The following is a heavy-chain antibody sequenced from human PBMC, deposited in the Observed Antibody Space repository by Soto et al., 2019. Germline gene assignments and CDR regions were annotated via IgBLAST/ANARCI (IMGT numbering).Heavy chain of an antibody. Sequence: VQLQQWGAGLLKPSETLSLTCAVYGGSFSSYYWSWVRQSPGKGLEWIGEISRSGGANYNPSLQSRVALSVDASKSQFSLKLTSVPAADTAIYYCARGSGWYIDYYYTMDVWGRGTTVTVSS. CDR1: GGSFSSYY. J-gene: IGHJ6*02. D-gene: IGHD6-19*01. V-gene: IGHV4-34*02. CDR3: ARGSGWYIDYYYTMDV. CDR2: ISRSGGA.